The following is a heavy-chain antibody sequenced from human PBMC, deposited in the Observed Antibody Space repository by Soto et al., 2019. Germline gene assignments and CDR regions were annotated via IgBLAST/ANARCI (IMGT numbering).Heavy chain of an antibody. V-gene: IGHV2-70*01. D-gene: IGHD3-22*01. CDR3: ARTREYYYDSSCYYYDYYGMDV. CDR2: IDWDDDK. J-gene: IGHJ6*02. CDR1: GFSLSTSGMC. Sequence: SGPTLVNPTQTLTLTCTFSGFSLSTSGMCVSWIRQPPGKALEWLALIDWDDDKYYSTSLKTRLTISKDTSKNQVVLTMTNMDPVDTATYYCARTREYYYDSSCYYYDYYGMDVWGQGTTVPVSS.